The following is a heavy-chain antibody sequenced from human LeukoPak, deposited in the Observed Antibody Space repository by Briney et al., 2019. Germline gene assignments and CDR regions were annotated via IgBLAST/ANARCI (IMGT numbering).Heavy chain of an antibody. CDR1: GGSISSYY. D-gene: IGHD3-3*01. J-gene: IGHJ5*02. CDR2: IYPSGGT. V-gene: IGHV4-4*09. Sequence: PSETLSLTCTVSGGSISSYYWSWIRQSPGKGLEWIGYIYPSGGTNYNPSLKSRVTMSVDTSKNQFSLKLNSVTAADTAVYYCARDLGYYDFWSGYSWFDPWGQGTLVTVSS. CDR3: ARDLGYYDFWSGYSWFDP.